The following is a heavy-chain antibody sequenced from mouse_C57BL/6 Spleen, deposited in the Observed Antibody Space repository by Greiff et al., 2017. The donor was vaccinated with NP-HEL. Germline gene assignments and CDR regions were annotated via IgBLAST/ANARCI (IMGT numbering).Heavy chain of an antibody. CDR1: GFTFSSYG. Sequence: EVQLVESGGDLVKPGGSLKLSCAASGFTFSSYGMSWVRQTPDKRLEWVATISSGGSYTYYPDSVKGRFTISRDNAKNTLYLQMSSLKSEDTAMYYCARQDYSNYDAMDYWGQGTSVTVSS. J-gene: IGHJ4*01. D-gene: IGHD2-5*01. CDR3: ARQDYSNYDAMDY. CDR2: ISSGGSYT. V-gene: IGHV5-6*01.